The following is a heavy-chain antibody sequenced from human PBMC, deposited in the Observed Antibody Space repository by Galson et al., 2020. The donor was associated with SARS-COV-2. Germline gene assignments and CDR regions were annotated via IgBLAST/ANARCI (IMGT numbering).Heavy chain of an antibody. CDR2: ISYDGSNK. Sequence: GESLKISCAASGFTFSSYAMHWVRQAPGKGLEWVAVISYDGSNKYYADSVKGRFTISRDNSKNTLYLQMNSLRAEDTAVYYCARGTVSHYYYGMDVWGQGTTVTVSS. D-gene: IGHD4-4*01. V-gene: IGHV3-30-3*01. CDR3: ARGTVSHYYYGMDV. CDR1: GFTFSSYA. J-gene: IGHJ6*02.